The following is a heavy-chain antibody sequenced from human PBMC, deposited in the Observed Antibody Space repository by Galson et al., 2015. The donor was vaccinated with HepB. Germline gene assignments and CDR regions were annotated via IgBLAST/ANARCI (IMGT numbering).Heavy chain of an antibody. CDR3: ARRSSGNSFDY. CDR1: GFTVSSNY. J-gene: IGHJ4*02. CDR2: ISGSYTI. D-gene: IGHD1-26*01. V-gene: IGHV3-69-1*01. Sequence: SLRLSCAASGFTVSSNYMSRVRQAPGKGLEWVSSISGSYTIYYADSVKGRFTISRDNAKNSLYLQMNSLRDEDTAVYYCARRSSGNSFDYWGRGTLVTVSS.